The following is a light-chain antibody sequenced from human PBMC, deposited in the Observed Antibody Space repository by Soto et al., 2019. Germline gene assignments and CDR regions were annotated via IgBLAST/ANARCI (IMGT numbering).Light chain of an antibody. CDR1: QSVSNNL. CDR2: CTS. V-gene: IGKV3-20*01. J-gene: IGKJ4*01. CDR3: QQYRSSPPRT. Sequence: EIVLTHSPGTLSLSPGERATLSCRASQSVSNNLLAWYQQKPGQAPRLLIYCTSNRPAGIPDRFSGSGSGTDFTPTITRLEPEDFAVYDCQQYRSSPPRTFGGGTKVEIK.